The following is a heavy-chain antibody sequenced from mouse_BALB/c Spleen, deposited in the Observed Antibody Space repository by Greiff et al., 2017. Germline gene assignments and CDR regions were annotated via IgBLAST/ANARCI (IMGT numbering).Heavy chain of an antibody. CDR3: ARGGTLYAMDY. CDR1: GYAFTNYL. D-gene: IGHD3-3*01. V-gene: IGHV1-54*01. Sequence: QVQLQQSGAELVRPGTSVKVSCKASGYAFTNYLIEWVKQRPGQGLEWIGVINPGSGGTSYNQKFKGKATLTVDKSSSTAYMQLKSLTSEDSAVYYCARGGTLYAMDYWGQGTSVTVSS. CDR2: INPGSGGT. J-gene: IGHJ4*01.